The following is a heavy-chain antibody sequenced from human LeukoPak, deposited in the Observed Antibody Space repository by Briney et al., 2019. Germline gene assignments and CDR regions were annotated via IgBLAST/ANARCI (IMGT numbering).Heavy chain of an antibody. CDR3: ARRMLLWFGESRGWFDP. CDR1: GGSFSGYY. J-gene: IGHJ5*02. D-gene: IGHD3-10*01. Sequence: SETLSLTCAVYGGSFSGYYWSWIRQPPGKGLEWIGEINHSGSTNYNPSLKSRVTISVDTSKNQFSLKLSSVTATDTAVYYCARRMLLWFGESRGWFDPWGQGTLVTVSS. V-gene: IGHV4-34*01. CDR2: INHSGST.